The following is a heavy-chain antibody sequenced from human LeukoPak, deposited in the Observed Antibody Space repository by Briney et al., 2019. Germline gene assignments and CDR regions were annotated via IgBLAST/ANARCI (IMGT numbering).Heavy chain of an antibody. CDR3: AGSRGYSYGEAFDY. Sequence: SGPTLVKPTQTLTLTCTFSGFSLSTSGVGLGWIRQPPGKALEWLALIYWDDDKRYIPSLKSRLTIPQDPSKTQVVLTMTHMDPVDTATYYCAGSRGYSYGEAFDYWGQGTLVTVSS. CDR1: GFSLSTSGVG. D-gene: IGHD5-18*01. CDR2: IYWDDDK. V-gene: IGHV2-5*02. J-gene: IGHJ4*02.